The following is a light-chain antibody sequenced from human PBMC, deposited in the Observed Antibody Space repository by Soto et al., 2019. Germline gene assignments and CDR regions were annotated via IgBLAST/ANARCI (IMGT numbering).Light chain of an antibody. CDR2: DSS. Sequence: DIVMTQSPDSLAVSLGERATLSCRASQSVDKFLAWYQQRPGQPPRLLIFDSSNRATGVPVRFSGSGSGTVFTLTIGSLEPEDSAVYYCQQRKHWPPITFGQGTRLEIK. CDR3: QQRKHWPPIT. J-gene: IGKJ5*01. CDR1: QSVDKF. V-gene: IGKV3-11*01.